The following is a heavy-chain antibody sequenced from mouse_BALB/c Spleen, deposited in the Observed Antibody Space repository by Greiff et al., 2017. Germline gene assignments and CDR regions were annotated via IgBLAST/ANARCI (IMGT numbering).Heavy chain of an antibody. V-gene: IGHV2-6-7*01. Sequence: QVQLKESGPGLVAPSQSLSITCTVSGFSLTGYGVNWVRQPPGKGLEWLGMIWGDGSTDYNSALKSRLSISKDNSKSQVFLKMNSLQTDDTARYYCARESHYYGYYFDYWGQGTTLTVSS. CDR3: ARESHYYGYYFDY. CDR1: GFSLTGYG. D-gene: IGHD1-2*01. CDR2: IWGDGST. J-gene: IGHJ2*01.